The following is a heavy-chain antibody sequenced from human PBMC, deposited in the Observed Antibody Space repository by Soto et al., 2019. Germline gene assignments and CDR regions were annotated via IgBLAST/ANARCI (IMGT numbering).Heavy chain of an antibody. CDR3: GKERRGSGWSVCNF. CDR1: GFTFRDYA. D-gene: IGHD6-19*01. V-gene: IGHV3-23*01. CDR2: ISGSGDSA. Sequence: AQLLESGGGLVQPGGSLRLSCAASGFTFRDYAMYWVRQAPGKGLEWVSDISGSGDSARYADSVKGWFTISRDNSRDTLYLQMNSLRVDDTAVYYCGKERRGSGWSVCNFWGQGTLVTVSS. J-gene: IGHJ4*02.